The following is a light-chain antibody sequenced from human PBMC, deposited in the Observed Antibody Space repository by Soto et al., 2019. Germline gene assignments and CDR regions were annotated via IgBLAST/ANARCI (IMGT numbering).Light chain of an antibody. CDR1: SSDIGGYNY. CDR2: EVN. CDR3: SSYAGSRNFAV. Sequence: QSVLTQPPSASGSPGQSVTISCTGTSSDIGGYNYVSWYQKHPGKAPKLMISEVNKRPSGVPDRFSGSKSGNTASLTVSGLQAEDEAYYYCSSYAGSRNFAVFGGGTKVTVL. J-gene: IGLJ2*01. V-gene: IGLV2-8*01.